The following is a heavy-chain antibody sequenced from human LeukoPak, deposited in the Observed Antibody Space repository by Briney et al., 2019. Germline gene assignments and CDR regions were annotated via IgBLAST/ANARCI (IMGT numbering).Heavy chain of an antibody. Sequence: GGSLRLSCAASGFSFSSYTMNGVRQAPGKGLEWGSSISSSSAYIYYADSVKGRFTISRDNAKNSLYLQMNSLRAEDTAVYYCATELTFNYWGQGTLVTVSS. CDR1: GFSFSSYT. CDR2: ISSSSAYI. CDR3: ATELTFNY. J-gene: IGHJ4*02. V-gene: IGHV3-21*01.